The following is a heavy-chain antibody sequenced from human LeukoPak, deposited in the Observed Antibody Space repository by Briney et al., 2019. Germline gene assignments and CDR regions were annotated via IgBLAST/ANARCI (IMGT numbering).Heavy chain of an antibody. CDR3: ALSAAYGDYLSVLDY. D-gene: IGHD4-17*01. CDR2: IYWNDDK. Sequence: SGPTLVNPTQTLTLTCTFSGFSLRTSGVGVGWIRQPPGKALEWLALIYWNDDKRYSPSLKSRLTITQDTSKNQVVLTMTNMDPVDTATYYCALSAAYGDYLSVLDYWGQGTLVTVSS. CDR1: GFSLRTSGVG. V-gene: IGHV2-5*01. J-gene: IGHJ4*02.